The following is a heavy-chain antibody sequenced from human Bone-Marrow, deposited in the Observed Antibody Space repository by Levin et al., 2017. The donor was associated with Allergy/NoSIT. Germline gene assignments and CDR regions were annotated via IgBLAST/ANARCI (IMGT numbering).Heavy chain of an antibody. D-gene: IGHD3-16*01. CDR2: ISSSSSTI. CDR1: GFTFSSYS. Sequence: GESLKITCAASGFTFSSYSMNWVRQAPGKGLEWVSYISSSSSTIYYADSVKGRFTISRDNAKNSLYLQMNSLRAEDTAVYYCAPYGGIDYWGQGTLVTVSS. CDR3: APYGGIDY. J-gene: IGHJ4*02. V-gene: IGHV3-48*01.